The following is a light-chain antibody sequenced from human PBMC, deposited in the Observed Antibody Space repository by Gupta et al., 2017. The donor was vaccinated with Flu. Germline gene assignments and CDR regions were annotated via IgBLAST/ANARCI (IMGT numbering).Light chain of an antibody. CDR1: ESVSSDY. Sequence: EIVLTQSPGTLSLSPGERATLSCRASESVSSDYLAWYQQKPGQAPRLLIYGASSRATGIPDFTLTISRLEPEDFAVYYCQQHGSSPPFTFGPGTRVDIK. CDR3: QQHGSSPPFT. J-gene: IGKJ3*01. V-gene: IGKV3-20*01. CDR2: GAS.